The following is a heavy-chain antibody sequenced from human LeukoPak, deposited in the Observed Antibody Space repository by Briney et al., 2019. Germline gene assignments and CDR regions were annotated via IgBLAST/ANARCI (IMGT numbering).Heavy chain of an antibody. V-gene: IGHV4-4*02. CDR3: PREGWWNRGSFQH. CDR2: SDHSGTT. J-gene: IGHJ1*01. D-gene: IGHD2-15*01. CDR1: GGSISSSNW. Sequence: SGTLSLTCAVSGGSISSSNWWSWVRQSPGKGLEWIGESDHSGTTNYNPSLKSRVTISVDKSKNQFSLKLNSVTAADTAVYYCPREGWWNRGSFQHWGQGTLVTVSS.